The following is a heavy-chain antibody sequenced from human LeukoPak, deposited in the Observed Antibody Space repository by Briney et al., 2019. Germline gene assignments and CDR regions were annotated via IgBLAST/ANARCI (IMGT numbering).Heavy chain of an antibody. CDR3: ARDEVMEHRPVDS. Sequence: SETLSLTCTVSGYSISSGYYWAWIRQPPGKGLEWIGSIYQSGKTYYNPSLQSRVTMSVDTSKNQFSLRLNSMTAADTAVYYGARDEVMEHRPVDSCGQGTLVNVSS. V-gene: IGHV4-38-2*02. J-gene: IGHJ4*02. CDR1: GYSISSGYY. D-gene: IGHD1/OR15-1a*01. CDR2: IYQSGKT.